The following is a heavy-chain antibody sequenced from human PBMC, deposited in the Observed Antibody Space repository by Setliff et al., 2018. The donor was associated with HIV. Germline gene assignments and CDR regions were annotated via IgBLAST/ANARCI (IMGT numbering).Heavy chain of an antibody. Sequence: LRLSCTVSGFTFGDYTMSWVRQAPGKGLEWVGFIRSKTYGGTTEYAASVKGRFTISRDDSKSIAYLQMNSLKTEDTAVYYCTSAFADYAYWYFDYWGQGTLVTVSS. V-gene: IGHV3-49*04. CDR2: IRSKTYGGTT. D-gene: IGHD2-8*02. CDR1: GFTFGDYT. CDR3: TSAFADYAYWYFDY. J-gene: IGHJ4*02.